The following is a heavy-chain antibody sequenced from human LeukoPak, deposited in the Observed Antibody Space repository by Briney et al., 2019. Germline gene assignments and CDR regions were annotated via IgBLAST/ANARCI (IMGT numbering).Heavy chain of an antibody. CDR2: IYPGDSDT. Sequence: GESLKISCKGSGSSFTSYWIGWVRQMPGKGLQWMGIIYPGDSDTRYSPSFQGQVTISADKSISTAYLQWSSLKSSDTAMYYCARTIAAAGSDFDYWGQGTLVTVSS. J-gene: IGHJ4*02. V-gene: IGHV5-51*01. CDR3: ARTIAAAGSDFDY. D-gene: IGHD6-13*01. CDR1: GSSFTSYW.